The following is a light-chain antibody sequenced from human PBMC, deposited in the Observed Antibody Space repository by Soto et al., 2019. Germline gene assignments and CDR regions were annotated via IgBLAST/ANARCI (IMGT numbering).Light chain of an antibody. CDR2: AVT. Sequence: QSVLAQPASVSGSPGQSITISCTGTSSDVGGYNYVSWYQQHPGKAPKLMIYAVTDRPSGVSSRFSGPKSGNTASLTISGLQAEDEADYYCSSYTSSSTIFGTGTKV. CDR1: SSDVGGYNY. J-gene: IGLJ1*01. CDR3: SSYTSSSTI. V-gene: IGLV2-14*01.